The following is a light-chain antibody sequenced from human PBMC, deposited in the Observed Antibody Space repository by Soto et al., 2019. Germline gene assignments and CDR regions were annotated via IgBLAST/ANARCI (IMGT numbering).Light chain of an antibody. CDR1: QGIRND. CDR2: AAS. CDR3: LQDYIYPLT. V-gene: IGKV1-6*01. J-gene: IGKJ4*01. Sequence: AIQMTQSPSSLSASVGDRVTITCRASQGIRNDLGWYQQKPGKAPNLLIYAASSLQSGVPSRFSGSGSGTNFTLTIRSLQPEDFATYFCLQDYIYPLTVGGGTKVEIK.